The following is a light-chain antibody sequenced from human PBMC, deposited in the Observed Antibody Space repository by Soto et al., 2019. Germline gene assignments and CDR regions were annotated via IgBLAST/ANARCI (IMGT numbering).Light chain of an antibody. CDR3: QPYNKWRT. J-gene: IGKJ1*01. V-gene: IGKV3-15*01. CDR1: QSIVRN. Sequence: ETVLKQPTATLSVSPEESSTLSCRSSQSIVRNLAWYQQRPGQAPSLIIDGTSTRATGIPARFSGSGSGKEFTLTSVGLQAEDFAVYYWQPYNKWRTFGQGTKVDIK. CDR2: GTS.